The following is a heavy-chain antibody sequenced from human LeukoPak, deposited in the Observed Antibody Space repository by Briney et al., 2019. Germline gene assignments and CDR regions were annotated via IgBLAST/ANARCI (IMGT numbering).Heavy chain of an antibody. Sequence: GGSLRLSCAASGFTFSSYAMHWVRQAPGKGLEYVSAISSNGGSTYYANSVKGRFTISRDNSKNTLYLQMGSLRAEDMAVYYCARDTTTVTTAVGYWGQGTLVTVSS. J-gene: IGHJ4*02. D-gene: IGHD4-17*01. CDR3: ARDTTTVTTAVGY. CDR1: GFTFSSYA. V-gene: IGHV3-64*01. CDR2: ISSNGGST.